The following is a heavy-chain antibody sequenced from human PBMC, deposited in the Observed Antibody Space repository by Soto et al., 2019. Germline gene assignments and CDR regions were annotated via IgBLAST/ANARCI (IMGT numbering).Heavy chain of an antibody. CDR2: ISAYNGNT. CDR3: ARDLNEGYCSSTSCLTWFDP. CDR1: GYTFTSYG. Sequence: QVPLVQSGAEVKKPGASVKVSCKASGYTFTSYGISWVRQAPGQGLEWMGWISAYNGNTNYAQKLQGRVTMTTDTSTSTAYMELRSLRSDDTAVYYCARDLNEGYCSSTSCLTWFDPWGQGTLVTVSS. D-gene: IGHD2-2*01. V-gene: IGHV1-18*01. J-gene: IGHJ5*02.